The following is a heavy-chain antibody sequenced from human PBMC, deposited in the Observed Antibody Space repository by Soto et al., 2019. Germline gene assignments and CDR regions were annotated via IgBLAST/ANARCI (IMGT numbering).Heavy chain of an antibody. Sequence: SETLSLTCTVSGGSISSSSYYWGWIRQPPGKGLEWIGSIYYSGSTYYNPSLKSRVTISVDTSKDQFSLKLSSVTAADTAVYYCARSDYGLKDVWGKGTTVTVSS. V-gene: IGHV4-39*07. CDR3: ARSDYGLKDV. J-gene: IGHJ6*04. CDR1: GGSISSSSYY. CDR2: IYYSGST. D-gene: IGHD4-17*01.